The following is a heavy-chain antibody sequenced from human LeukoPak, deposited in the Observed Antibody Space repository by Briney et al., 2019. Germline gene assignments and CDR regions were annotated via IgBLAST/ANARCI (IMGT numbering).Heavy chain of an antibody. V-gene: IGHV4-39*01. CDR1: GGSISSSNYY. CDR3: ASQGFRYEDY. Sequence: SETLSLTCTVSGGSISSSNYYWGWIRRPPGNGLEWMGSIYYSGSTYYNPSLKSRVTISVDTSKNQFSLKLESVTAADTAIYYCASQGFRYEDYWGQGTLVTVSS. CDR2: IYYSGST. D-gene: IGHD1-1*01. J-gene: IGHJ4*02.